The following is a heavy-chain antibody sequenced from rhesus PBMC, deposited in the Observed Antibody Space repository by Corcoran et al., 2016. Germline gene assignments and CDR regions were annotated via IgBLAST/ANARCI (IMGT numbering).Heavy chain of an antibody. CDR3: ASIVGATLGLSDY. Sequence: QVQLQESDPGLVKPSETLSLTCAVSGGSISDDYYWIWIRPPPRKGLERIGYIYGCGGGTNYKPSLKNRVTISIDTSKNQFSLKLSSVTAADTAVYYCASIVGATLGLSDYWGQGVLVTVSS. D-gene: IGHD1-44*02. J-gene: IGHJ4*01. CDR1: GGSISDDYY. V-gene: IGHV4-106*01. CDR2: IYGCGGGT.